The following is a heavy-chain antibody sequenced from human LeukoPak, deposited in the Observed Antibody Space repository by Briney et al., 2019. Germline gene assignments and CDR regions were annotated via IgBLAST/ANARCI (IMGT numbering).Heavy chain of an antibody. CDR3: ARKYSNYLYYFDY. Sequence: SETLSLTCTVSGYSISSGYYWGWIRQPPGKGLEWIGSIYHSGSTYYNPSLKSRVTISVDTSKNQFSLQLSSVTAADTAVYYCARKYSNYLYYFDYWGQGTLVTVSS. V-gene: IGHV4-38-2*02. CDR1: GYSISSGYY. CDR2: IYHSGST. D-gene: IGHD4-11*01. J-gene: IGHJ4*02.